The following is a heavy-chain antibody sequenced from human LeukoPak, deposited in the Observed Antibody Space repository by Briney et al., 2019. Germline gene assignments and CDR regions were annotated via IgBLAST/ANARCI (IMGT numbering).Heavy chain of an antibody. Sequence: GGSLRLSRAASGFTFSSYAMHWVRQAPGKGLEWVAVISYDGSNKYYADSVKGRFTISRDNSKNTLYLQMNSLRAEDTAVYYCARVPGTYYDFWSGLDYWGQGTLVTVSS. V-gene: IGHV3-30-3*01. D-gene: IGHD3-3*01. CDR1: GFTFSSYA. CDR3: ARVPGTYYDFWSGLDY. J-gene: IGHJ4*02. CDR2: ISYDGSNK.